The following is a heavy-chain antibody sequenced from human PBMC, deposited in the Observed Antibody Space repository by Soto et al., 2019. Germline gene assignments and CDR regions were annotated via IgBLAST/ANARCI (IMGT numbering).Heavy chain of an antibody. CDR3: AGRSCWTSDS. Sequence: EVQLVESGGTLVQPGGSLRLSCAVSEFSFSTYWMTWVRQAPGKGLVWVANMKQDGVEKNYLESVRGRFTISSDSAKKSLYLEMNSLIAEDTAVYYCAGRSCWTSDSWGQGTLVTVSS. J-gene: IGHJ4*02. CDR2: MKQDGVEK. V-gene: IGHV3-7*05. D-gene: IGHD6-19*01. CDR1: EFSFSTYW.